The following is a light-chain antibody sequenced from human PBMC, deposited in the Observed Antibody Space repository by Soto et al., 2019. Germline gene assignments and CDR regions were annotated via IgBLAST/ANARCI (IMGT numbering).Light chain of an antibody. V-gene: IGLV2-14*03. CDR3: CSYTSSTTWV. J-gene: IGLJ3*02. CDR2: DVG. Sequence: QSALTQPASVSGSPGQSITISCTGTSSDVGGYNYVSWYQQHPGKAPKLMLYDVGSRPSGVSNRFSGSKSGNTASLTISGLPAEDEADYYCCSYTSSTTWVFGGGTKLTVL. CDR1: SSDVGGYNY.